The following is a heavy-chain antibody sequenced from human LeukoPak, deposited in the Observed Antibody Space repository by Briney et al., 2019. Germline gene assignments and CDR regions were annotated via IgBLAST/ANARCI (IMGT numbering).Heavy chain of an antibody. D-gene: IGHD3-3*01. CDR2: ISSSSSYI. V-gene: IGHV3-21*04. Sequence: GGSLRLSCAASGFTFSSYSMNWVRQAPGKGLEWVSSISSSSSYIYYADSVKGRFTISRDNAKNSLYLQMNSLRAEDTAVYYCAKDPSYDPLYYFDYWGQGTLVTVSS. CDR1: GFTFSSYS. J-gene: IGHJ4*02. CDR3: AKDPSYDPLYYFDY.